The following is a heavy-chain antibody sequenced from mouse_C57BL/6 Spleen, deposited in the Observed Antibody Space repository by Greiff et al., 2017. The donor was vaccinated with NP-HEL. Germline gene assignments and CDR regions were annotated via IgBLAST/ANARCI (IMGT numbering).Heavy chain of an antibody. J-gene: IGHJ4*01. V-gene: IGHV1-62-2*01. Sequence: VQLQESGAELVKPGASVKLSCKASGYTFTEYTIHWVKQRSGQGLEWIGWFYPGSGSIKYNEKFKDKATLTADKSSSTVYMELSRLTSEDSAVYFCARHASHYYGSSYDYAMDYWGQGTSVTVSS. D-gene: IGHD1-1*01. CDR3: ARHASHYYGSSYDYAMDY. CDR2: FYPGSGSI. CDR1: GYTFTEYT.